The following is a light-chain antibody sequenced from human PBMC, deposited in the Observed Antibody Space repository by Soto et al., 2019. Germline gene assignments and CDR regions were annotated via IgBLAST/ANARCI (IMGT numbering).Light chain of an antibody. V-gene: IGKV3-11*01. CDR2: DAS. Sequence: EIVFKQGPATLSLSPGERATLSCRSSQSVGTYLAWYQQKPGQAPRLLIYDASNRAAGVPVRFSGSGSGTDFTLTIISVETDDFAVYYGQQRSPWPTITFGQGTRLEIK. J-gene: IGKJ5*01. CDR3: QQRSPWPTIT. CDR1: QSVGTY.